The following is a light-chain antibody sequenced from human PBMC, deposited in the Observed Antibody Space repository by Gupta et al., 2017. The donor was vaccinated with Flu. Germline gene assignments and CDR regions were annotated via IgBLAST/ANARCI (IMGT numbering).Light chain of an antibody. J-gene: IGLJ2*01. V-gene: IGLV1-44*01. CDR2: SNN. CDR1: SSNIGSNT. Sequence: QSVLTQPPSASGTPGQRVTISCSGSSSNIGSNTVSWYQQLPGTAPKLLIYSNNQRPSGVPDRFSGSKSGTSASLAISGLQSEDEADCYCAAWDDSLNGPGVVFGGGTKLTVL. CDR3: AAWDDSLNGPGVV.